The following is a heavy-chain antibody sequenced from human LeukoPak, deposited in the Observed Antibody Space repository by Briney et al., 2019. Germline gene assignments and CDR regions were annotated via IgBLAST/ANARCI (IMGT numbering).Heavy chain of an antibody. CDR1: GGSFSGYY. D-gene: IGHD3-10*01. V-gene: IGHV4-34*01. Sequence: SETLSLTCAVYGGSFSGYYWSWIRQPPGKGLEWIGEINHSGSTNYNPSLKSRVTISVDTSKNQFSLKLSSVTAADTAVYYCARGVITMVRGVIKPKKYYFDCWGQGTLVTVSS. CDR2: INHSGST. J-gene: IGHJ4*02. CDR3: ARGVITMVRGVIKPKKYYFDC.